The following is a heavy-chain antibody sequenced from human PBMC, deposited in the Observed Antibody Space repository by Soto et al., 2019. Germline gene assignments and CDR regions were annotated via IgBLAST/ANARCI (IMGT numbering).Heavy chain of an antibody. D-gene: IGHD6-13*01. CDR2: FDPEDGET. J-gene: IGHJ4*02. CDR1: GYTLTELS. CDR3: VIHAAGTPPIFDY. Sequence: ASVKVSCKVSGYTLTELSMHWVRQAPGKGLEWMGGFDPEDGETIYAQKFQGRVTMTEDTSTDTAYMELSSLRSEDTAVYYCVIHAAGTPPIFDYWGQGTLVTVSS. V-gene: IGHV1-24*01.